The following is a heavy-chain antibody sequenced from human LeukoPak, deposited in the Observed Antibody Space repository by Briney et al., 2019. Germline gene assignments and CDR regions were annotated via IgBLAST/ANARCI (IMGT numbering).Heavy chain of an antibody. CDR1: GYTFMNYW. D-gene: IGHD5-12*01. J-gene: IGHJ4*02. V-gene: IGHV5-51*01. Sequence: GESVNLSCQVSGYTFMNYWIAWVRQMPGRGLECMGILYWRHCDTRYSPSFHGQVIISADTSISTAYLQWNGLKASDTALYYCASGGYGTFDSWGQGTRVTVSS. CDR3: ASGGYGTFDS. CDR2: LYWRHCDT.